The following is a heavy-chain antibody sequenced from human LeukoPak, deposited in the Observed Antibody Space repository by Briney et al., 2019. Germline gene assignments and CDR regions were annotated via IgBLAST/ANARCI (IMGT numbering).Heavy chain of an antibody. CDR2: INHSGST. CDR3: ARGMGYSRHWFDP. D-gene: IGHD5-12*01. V-gene: IGHV4-34*01. J-gene: IGHJ5*02. Sequence: EINHSGSTNYHPSLTSRVTISVDPSKNQFSLKLSSVTAADTAVYYCARGMGYSRHWFDPWGQGTLVTVSS.